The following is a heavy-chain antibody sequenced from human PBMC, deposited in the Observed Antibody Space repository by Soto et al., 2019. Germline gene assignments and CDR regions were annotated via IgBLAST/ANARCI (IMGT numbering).Heavy chain of an antibody. CDR1: GYTFTSYG. J-gene: IGHJ5*02. Sequence: QVQLVQSGAEVKKPGASVKVSCKASGYTFTSYGISWVRQAPGQGLEWMGWISAYNGNTNYAQKLQGRVTMTTDTSTSTAYMELRSLRSDDTAVYYCARTYYDFWSGGNKWFDPWGQGTLVTVSS. CDR3: ARTYYDFWSGGNKWFDP. D-gene: IGHD3-3*01. CDR2: ISAYNGNT. V-gene: IGHV1-18*01.